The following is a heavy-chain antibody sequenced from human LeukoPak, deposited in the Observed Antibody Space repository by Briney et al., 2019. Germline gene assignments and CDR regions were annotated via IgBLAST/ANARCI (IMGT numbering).Heavy chain of an antibody. D-gene: IGHD2-21*02. Sequence: SETLSLTCAVSGVSFNDYYWSWVRQPPGKGLEWIGEINHSGYTNDSPSLKSRVTLSIDTSRKQFSLNLRSVTVADTGIYYCTRMTAGHDYWGQGTLVTVSS. CDR1: GVSFNDYY. CDR3: TRMTAGHDY. V-gene: IGHV4-34*01. CDR2: INHSGYT. J-gene: IGHJ4*02.